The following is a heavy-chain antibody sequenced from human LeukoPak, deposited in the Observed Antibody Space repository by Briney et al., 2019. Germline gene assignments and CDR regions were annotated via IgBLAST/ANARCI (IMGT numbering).Heavy chain of an antibody. J-gene: IGHJ6*02. CDR1: GFTFSSYS. D-gene: IGHD6-19*01. CDR3: ASLSSGWYPPYYYGMDV. Sequence: PGGSLRLSCAASGFTFSSYSMNWVRQAPGKGLEWVSSISSSSSYIYYADSVKGRSTISRDNAKNSLYLQMNSLRAEDTAVYYCASLSSGWYPPYYYGMDVWGQGTTVTVSS. V-gene: IGHV3-21*01. CDR2: ISSSSSYI.